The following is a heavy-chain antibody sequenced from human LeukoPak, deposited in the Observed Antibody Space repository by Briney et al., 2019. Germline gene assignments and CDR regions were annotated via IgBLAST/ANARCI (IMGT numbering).Heavy chain of an antibody. D-gene: IGHD3-10*01. CDR2: ISNDGSNK. Sequence: GRSLRLSCAASGFTFSSYAMHWVRQAPDKGLEWVAVISNDGSNKYYADSVKGRFTSSRDNSKNTLYLQMNSLRAEDTAVYYCARDQITMARGVIARSTAYYKLYYMDVWGKGTTVTVSS. J-gene: IGHJ6*03. CDR1: GFTFSSYA. CDR3: ARDQITMARGVIARSTAYYKLYYMDV. V-gene: IGHV3-30*04.